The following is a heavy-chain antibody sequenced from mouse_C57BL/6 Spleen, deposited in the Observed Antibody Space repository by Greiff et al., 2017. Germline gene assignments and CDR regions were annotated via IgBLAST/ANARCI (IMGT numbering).Heavy chain of an antibody. CDR1: GFTFSSYG. V-gene: IGHV5-6*01. D-gene: IGHD1-1*01. CDR3: ARHPITTVVEDWYFDV. Sequence: EVQLVESGGDLVKPGGSLKLSCAASGFTFSSYGMSWVRQTPDKRLEWVATISSGGSYTYYPDSVKGRFTISRDNAKNTLYLQMSSLKSEDTAMYYCARHPITTVVEDWYFDVWGTGTTVTVSS. J-gene: IGHJ1*03. CDR2: ISSGGSYT.